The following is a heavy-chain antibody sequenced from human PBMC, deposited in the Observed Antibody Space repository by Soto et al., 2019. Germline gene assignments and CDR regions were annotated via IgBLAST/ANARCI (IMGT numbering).Heavy chain of an antibody. V-gene: IGHV4-34*01. CDR1: RGSFSYFH. Sequence: QVQLQQWGGGLLKPSETLSLTCGLHRGSFSYFHWSWIRQPPGKGLEWLGEIHSSGSTNYNPSLRSGVPMSIDTSAMQFSLTLYSVTAADTAVYYCARGGGNPASTNDFWGQGALVTVSS. CDR2: IHSSGST. D-gene: IGHD3-16*01. J-gene: IGHJ4*02. CDR3: ARGGGNPASTNDF.